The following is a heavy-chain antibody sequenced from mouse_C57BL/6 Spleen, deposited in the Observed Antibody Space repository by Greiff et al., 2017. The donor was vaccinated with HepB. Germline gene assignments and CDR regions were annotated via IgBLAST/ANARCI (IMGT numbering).Heavy chain of an antibody. Sequence: VKLMESGAELVKPGASVKISCKASGYAFSSYWMNWVKQRPGKGLEWIGQIYPGDGDTNYNGKFKGKATLTADKSSSTAYMQLSSLTSEDSAVYFCARSRGLVYYFDYWGQGTTLTVSS. CDR3: ARSRGLVYYFDY. V-gene: IGHV1-80*01. D-gene: IGHD3-3*01. CDR1: GYAFSSYW. CDR2: IYPGDGDT. J-gene: IGHJ2*01.